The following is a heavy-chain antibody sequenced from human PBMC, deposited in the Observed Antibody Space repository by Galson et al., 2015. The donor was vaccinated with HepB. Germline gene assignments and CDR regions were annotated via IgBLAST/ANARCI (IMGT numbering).Heavy chain of an antibody. J-gene: IGHJ4*02. Sequence: SLRLSCAASGFTFSSYSMNWVRQAPGKGLEWVSSISSSSSYIYYADSVKGRFTISRDNAKNSLYLQMNSLRAEDTAVYYCARVPYSGSYYYDYWGQGTLVTVSS. CDR3: ARVPYSGSYYYDY. CDR2: ISSSSSYI. CDR1: GFTFSSYS. D-gene: IGHD1-26*01. V-gene: IGHV3-21*01.